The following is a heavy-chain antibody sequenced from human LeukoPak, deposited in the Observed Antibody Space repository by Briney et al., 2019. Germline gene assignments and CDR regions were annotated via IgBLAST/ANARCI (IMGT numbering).Heavy chain of an antibody. CDR1: GFTFSSYA. CDR2: ISGSGGST. V-gene: IGHV3-23*01. CDR3: AKDRRCSSTSCLNTYDI. J-gene: IGHJ3*02. D-gene: IGHD2-2*01. Sequence: PGGSLRLSCATSGFTFSSYALSWVRQAPGKGLEWVSVISGSGGSTLYADSVKGRFTVSRDDSKSTMYVQMDSLRVEDTAVYYCAKDRRCSSTSCLNTYDIWGQGTMVTVSS.